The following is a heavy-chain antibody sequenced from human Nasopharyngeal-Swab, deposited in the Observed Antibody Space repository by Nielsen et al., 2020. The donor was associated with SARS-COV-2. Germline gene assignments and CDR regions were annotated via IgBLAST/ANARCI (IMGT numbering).Heavy chain of an antibody. J-gene: IGHJ5*02. Sequence: GESLKISCAASGFTFSSYGMHWVRQAPGKGLEWVAVISYDGSIKYYADSVKGRFTISRDNSKNTLYLQMNSLRAEDTAVYYCAKDGGAAAGTRWFDPWGQGTLVTVSS. V-gene: IGHV3-30*18. CDR2: ISYDGSIK. CDR3: AKDGGAAAGTRWFDP. CDR1: GFTFSSYG. D-gene: IGHD6-13*01.